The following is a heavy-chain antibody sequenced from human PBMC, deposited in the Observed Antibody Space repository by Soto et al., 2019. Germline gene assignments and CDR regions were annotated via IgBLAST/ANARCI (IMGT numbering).Heavy chain of an antibody. Sequence: EVQLVESGGGLVKPGGSLRLSCAASGFTFSIYNMNWVRQAPGKGPEWVSSISSSSSYIYYADSMKGRFTISRDNAKNSLYLQMNILRAEATAVDSCARGRVGYWSDYWGQGPLVTGSS. CDR3: ARGRVGYWSDY. V-gene: IGHV3-21*01. CDR2: ISSSSSYI. CDR1: GFTFSIYN. D-gene: IGHD2-21*01. J-gene: IGHJ4*02.